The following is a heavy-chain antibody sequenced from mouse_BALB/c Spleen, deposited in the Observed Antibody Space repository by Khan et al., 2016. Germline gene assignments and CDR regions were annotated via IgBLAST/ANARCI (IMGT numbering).Heavy chain of an antibody. V-gene: IGHV6-6*02. CDR1: GFTFSNYW. CDR2: IRLKSNNYAT. D-gene: IGHD3-2*02. J-gene: IGHJ3*01. CDR3: TQAGAY. Sequence: EVQLQESGGGLVQPGGSMKLSCVASGFTFSNYWMNWVRQSPEKGLEWVAEIRLKSNNYATHYAESVKGRFTISRDDSKSSVYLQMNNLRAEDTGIYYCTQAGAYWGQGTLVTVSA.